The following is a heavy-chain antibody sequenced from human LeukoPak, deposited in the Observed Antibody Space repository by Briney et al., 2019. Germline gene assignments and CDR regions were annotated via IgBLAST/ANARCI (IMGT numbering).Heavy chain of an antibody. CDR3: ARGSDFVWGSYRPYFDY. CDR2: ISGSTSYI. J-gene: IGHJ4*02. CDR1: AFTFRTYS. Sequence: KPGGSLRLSCVASAFTFRTYSMHWVRQAPGKGLEWVSSISGSTSYIYYADSVRGRFTISRDNAKNSLYLQMNSLRPEDTAVYYCARGSDFVWGSYRPYFDYWGQGTLVTVSS. D-gene: IGHD3-16*02. V-gene: IGHV3-21*01.